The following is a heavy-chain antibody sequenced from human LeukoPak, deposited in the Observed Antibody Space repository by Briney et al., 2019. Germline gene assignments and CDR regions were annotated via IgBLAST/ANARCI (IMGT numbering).Heavy chain of an antibody. D-gene: IGHD6-19*01. CDR2: MNPNSGNT. V-gene: IGHV1-8*01. CDR3: ARWLSFNYYYGMDV. J-gene: IGHJ6*02. Sequence: EASVKVSCKASGYTFTSYDINWVRQATGQGLEWMGWMNPNSGNTGYAQKFQGRVTMTRNTSISTAYMELSSLRSEDTAVYYCARWLSFNYYYGMDVWGQGTTVTVSS. CDR1: GYTFTSYD.